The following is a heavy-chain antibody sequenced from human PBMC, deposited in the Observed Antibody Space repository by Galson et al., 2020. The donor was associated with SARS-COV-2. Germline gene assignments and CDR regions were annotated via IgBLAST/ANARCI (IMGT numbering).Heavy chain of an antibody. D-gene: IGHD3-10*01. Sequence: RGSLRLSCAASGFTFSSYGMHWVRQAPGKGLEWVAVISYDGSNKYYADSVKGRFTISRDNSKNTLYLQMNSLRAEDTAVYYCAKEGSTEELLWFGELFVGAFDIWGQGTMVTVSS. CDR2: ISYDGSNK. V-gene: IGHV3-30*18. CDR3: AKEGSTEELLWFGELFVGAFDI. J-gene: IGHJ3*02. CDR1: GFTFSSYG.